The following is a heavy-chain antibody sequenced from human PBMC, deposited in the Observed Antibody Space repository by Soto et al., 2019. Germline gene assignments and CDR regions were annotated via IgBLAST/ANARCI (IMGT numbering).Heavy chain of an antibody. CDR1: GFTFSSYG. V-gene: IGHV3-30*18. Sequence: LRLSCAASGFTFSSYGMHWVRQAPGKGLEWVAVISYDGSNKYYADSVKGRFTISRDNSKNTLFLQMNSLRPEDTAVYCCAKLWGTSTYDSSGYPIDYWGQGTLVTVSS. CDR3: AKLWGTSTYDSSGYPIDY. D-gene: IGHD3-22*01. J-gene: IGHJ4*02. CDR2: ISYDGSNK.